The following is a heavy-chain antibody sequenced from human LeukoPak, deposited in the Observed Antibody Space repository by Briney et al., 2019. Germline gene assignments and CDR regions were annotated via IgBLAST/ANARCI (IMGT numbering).Heavy chain of an antibody. V-gene: IGHV5-51*01. D-gene: IGHD3-22*01. J-gene: IGHJ3*02. Sequence: GESLKISCKGSGYSFTSYWIGWVRQLPGKGLECMGIIYPGDSDTRYSAAFQGQGTISADKSISTAYLQWSSLKASDTAIYYCARLSHYYDSSAYYPDGFDIWGQGTMVTVSS. CDR1: GYSFTSYW. CDR3: ARLSHYYDSSAYYPDGFDI. CDR2: IYPGDSDT.